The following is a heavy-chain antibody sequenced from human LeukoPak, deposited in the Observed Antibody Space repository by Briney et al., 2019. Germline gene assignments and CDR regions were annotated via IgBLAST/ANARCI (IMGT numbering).Heavy chain of an antibody. CDR2: INPNSGGT. CDR1: GYTFTSYG. V-gene: IGHV1-2*02. Sequence: ASVKVSCKASGYTFTSYGISWVRQAPGQGLEWMGWINPNSGGTNYAQKFQGRVTMTRDTSISTAYMELSRLRSDDTAVYYCARNVVRGVACFGYWGQGTLVTVSS. J-gene: IGHJ4*02. CDR3: ARNVVRGVACFGY. D-gene: IGHD3-10*01.